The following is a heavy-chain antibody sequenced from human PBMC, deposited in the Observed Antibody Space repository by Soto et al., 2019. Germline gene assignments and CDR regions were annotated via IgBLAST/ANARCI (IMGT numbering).Heavy chain of an antibody. V-gene: IGHV3-23*01. J-gene: IGHJ6*02. CDR2: ISGSGGST. Sequence: GGSLRLSCAASGFTFSSYAMSWVRQAPGKGLEWVSAISGSGGSTYYADSVKGRFTISRDNSKNTLYLQMNSLRAEDTAVYYCAKRAHARGVICLGMDVWGQGTTVTVSS. CDR3: AKRAHARGVICLGMDV. D-gene: IGHD3-10*01. CDR1: GFTFSSYA.